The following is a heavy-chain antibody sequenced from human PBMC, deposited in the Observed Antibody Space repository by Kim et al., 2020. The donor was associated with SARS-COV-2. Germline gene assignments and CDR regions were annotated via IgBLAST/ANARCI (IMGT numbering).Heavy chain of an antibody. J-gene: IGHJ6*02. V-gene: IGHV3-48*04. CDR1: GFTFSSYS. CDR2: ISSSSSTI. D-gene: IGHD5-12*01. CDR3: SRRVATIDGMDV. Sequence: GGSLRLSCAASGFTFSSYSMNWVRQAPGKGLEGVSYISSSSSTIYYANSVKGRFTISRDNAKNSLYLQMNSLRAEDTAVYYCSRRVATIDGMDVWGQGTTVTASS.